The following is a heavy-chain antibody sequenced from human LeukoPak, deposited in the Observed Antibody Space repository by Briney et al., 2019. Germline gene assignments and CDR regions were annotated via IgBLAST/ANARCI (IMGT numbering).Heavy chain of an antibody. CDR1: GYTFSTSW. V-gene: IGHV5-51*01. CDR2: TYPSDSDT. D-gene: IGHD5-12*01. Sequence: PGESLKISCQASGYTFSTSWIGWVRQMPGKGLEWMGITYPSDSDTRYSPSFQGQVTISADKSINTAYLQWSSLKASDTAMYYCARVGYSGYESDSWGQGTLVTVSS. J-gene: IGHJ4*02. CDR3: ARVGYSGYESDS.